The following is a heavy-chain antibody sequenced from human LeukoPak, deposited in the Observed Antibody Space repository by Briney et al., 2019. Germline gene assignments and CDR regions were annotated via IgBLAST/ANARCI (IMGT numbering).Heavy chain of an antibody. CDR1: GGSFSTYY. V-gene: IGHV4-34*01. CDR3: ARLVVVIPYSLDV. J-gene: IGHJ6*02. D-gene: IGHD3-22*01. Sequence: SETLSLTCAVYGGSFSTYYWSWIRQPPGKGLEWIGEINHSGSTNYNPSLKNRVTISLDTSKNQFSLKLSSVTAADTAVYYCARLVVVIPYSLDVWGQGTTVTVSS. CDR2: INHSGST.